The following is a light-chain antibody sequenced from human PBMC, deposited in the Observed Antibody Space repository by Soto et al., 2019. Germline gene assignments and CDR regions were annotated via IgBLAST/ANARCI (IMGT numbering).Light chain of an antibody. Sequence: QSALTQPASVSGSPGQSITISCTGTSSDVGGYNRVSWYQQHPGKAPKLMIYDVTIRPSGVSNRFSGSKSGNTASLTISGRQAEDESEYYCSSYTTSSTLEGVFGNGTKLTVL. CDR2: DVT. V-gene: IGLV2-14*01. CDR3: SSYTTSSTLEGV. J-gene: IGLJ1*01. CDR1: SSDVGGYNR.